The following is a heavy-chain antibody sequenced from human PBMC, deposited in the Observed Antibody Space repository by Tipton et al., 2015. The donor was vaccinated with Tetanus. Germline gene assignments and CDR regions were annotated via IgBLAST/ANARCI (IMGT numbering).Heavy chain of an antibody. Sequence: TLSLTCVVSGASISSIYSWSWIRQPPGKGLEWIGYVFRSGSADYNPSLKSRVNISLDRSENQISLMLTSVTAADTAVYYCARVACSSTSCYSHYFDYWGPGSLVTVSS. CDR2: VFRSGSA. CDR3: ARVACSSTSCYSHYFDY. CDR1: GASISSIYS. D-gene: IGHD2-2*01. V-gene: IGHV4-30-2*01. J-gene: IGHJ4*02.